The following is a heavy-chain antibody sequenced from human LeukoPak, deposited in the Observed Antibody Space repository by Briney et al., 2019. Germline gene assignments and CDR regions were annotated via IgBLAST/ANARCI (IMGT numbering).Heavy chain of an antibody. CDR2: INPNGGDT. V-gene: IGHV1-2*06. D-gene: IGHD6-13*01. CDR1: GYXFAAYF. J-gene: IGHJ4*02. Sequence: ASVKVSCKASGYXFAAYFIHWVRQAPGQGLERMGRINPNGGDTNYAQKFQGRVTMTGDTSISTAYMELSSLRSDDTAMYYCARVGFTSSWSNFDYWGQGTLVTVSS. CDR3: ARVGFTSSWSNFDY.